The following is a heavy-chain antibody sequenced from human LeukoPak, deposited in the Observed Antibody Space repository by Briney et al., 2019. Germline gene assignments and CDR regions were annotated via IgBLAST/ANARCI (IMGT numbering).Heavy chain of an antibody. CDR3: ARMGDHGDPHFDY. CDR1: GGSISSGGYY. CDR2: IYYSGST. Sequence: SQTLSLTCTVSGGSISSGGYYWSWIRQHPGKGLEWIGYIYYSGSTYYNPSLKSRVTISVDTSKNQFSLKLSSVTAADTAVYYCARMGDHGDPHFDYWGQGTLVTVSS. V-gene: IGHV4-31*03. D-gene: IGHD4-17*01. J-gene: IGHJ4*02.